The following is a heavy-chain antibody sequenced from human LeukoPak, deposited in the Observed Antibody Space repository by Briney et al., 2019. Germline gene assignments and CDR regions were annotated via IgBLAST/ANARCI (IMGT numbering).Heavy chain of an antibody. CDR1: GFTFSSNE. D-gene: IGHD3-10*02. Sequence: GGSLRLSCAASGFTFSSNEMSWVRQAPGKGLEWVSSISGGSTYYADSVKGRFTISRDNAKNSLYLQMNSLRAEDTAVYYCAELGITMIGGVWGKGTTVTISS. CDR2: ISGGST. V-gene: IGHV3-69-1*02. CDR3: AELGITMIGGV. J-gene: IGHJ6*04.